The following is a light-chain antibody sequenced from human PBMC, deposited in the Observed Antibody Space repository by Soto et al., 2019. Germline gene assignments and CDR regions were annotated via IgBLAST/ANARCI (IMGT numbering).Light chain of an antibody. Sequence: QSALTQPRSVSGSPGQSVTISCTGTSSDVGGYNFVSWYQQHPGKAPKLMISDVTKRPSGVPDRFSGSKSGNTASLTISGLQAEDEADYYCCSNAGSYTYVFGTGTQLTVL. CDR1: SSDVGGYNF. V-gene: IGLV2-11*01. CDR2: DVT. CDR3: CSNAGSYTYV. J-gene: IGLJ1*01.